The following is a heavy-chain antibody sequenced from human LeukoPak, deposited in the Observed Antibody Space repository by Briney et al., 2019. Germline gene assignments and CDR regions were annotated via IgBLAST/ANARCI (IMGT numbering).Heavy chain of an antibody. CDR2: IKTDGIST. CDR3: ARSRFCTSGGCYYDY. V-gene: IGHV3-74*01. D-gene: IGHD2-8*02. Sequence: PGGSLRLSCAASGFTFSSYWMHWVRQAPGKGLVWVSGIKTDGISTGYVDSVKGRLTISRDNAKNTLFLQMNSLRAEDTAVYYCARSRFCTSGGCYYDYWGQGVVVTVSA. CDR1: GFTFSSYW. J-gene: IGHJ4*02.